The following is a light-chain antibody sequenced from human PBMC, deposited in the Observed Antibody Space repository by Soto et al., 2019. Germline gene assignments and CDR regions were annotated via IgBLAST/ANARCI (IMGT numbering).Light chain of an antibody. CDR2: AAS. CDR3: QQHNSYPLT. CDR1: QGISSY. Sequence: IQLTQSPSSLSASVGDRVTITCRASQGISSYLAWCQQKPGKAPKLLINAASTLQSGVPSRFSGSGSGTDFTLTISSLQPEDFATYYCQQHNSYPLTFGGGTKVEIK. J-gene: IGKJ4*01. V-gene: IGKV1-9*01.